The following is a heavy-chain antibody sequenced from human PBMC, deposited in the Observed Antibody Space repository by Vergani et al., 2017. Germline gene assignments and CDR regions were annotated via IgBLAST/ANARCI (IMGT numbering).Heavy chain of an antibody. CDR2: ISSSSSYT. V-gene: IGHV3-11*06. J-gene: IGHJ2*01. CDR3: ARTTYCSGGSCYSWYFDL. Sequence: QVQLVESGGGLVKPGGSLRLSCAASGFTFSDYYMSWIRQAPGKGLEWVSYISSSSSYTNYADSVKGRFTISRDNANNSLYLQMNSLRAEDTAVYYCARTTYCSGGSCYSWYFDLWGRGTLVTVSS. D-gene: IGHD2-15*01. CDR1: GFTFSDYY.